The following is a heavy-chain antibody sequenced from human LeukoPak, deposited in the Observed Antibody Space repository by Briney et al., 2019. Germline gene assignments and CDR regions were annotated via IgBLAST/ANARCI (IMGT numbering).Heavy chain of an antibody. J-gene: IGHJ6*04. D-gene: IGHD4-17*01. Sequence: ASVKVSCKASGGTFSSYAISWVRQAPGQGLEWMGRIIPIFGTANYAQKFQGRVTITADESTSTAYMELSSLRSEDTAVYYCARYPTAYGDYSDDYYYGMDVWGKGTTVTVSS. CDR2: IIPIFGTA. CDR1: GGTFSSYA. CDR3: ARYPTAYGDYSDDYYYGMDV. V-gene: IGHV1-69*13.